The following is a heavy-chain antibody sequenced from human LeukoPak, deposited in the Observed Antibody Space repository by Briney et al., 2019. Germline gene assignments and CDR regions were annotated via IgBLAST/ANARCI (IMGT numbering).Heavy chain of an antibody. CDR2: ISGSGGST. CDR1: GFTFSSYA. V-gene: IGHV3-23*01. Sequence: GGSLRLSCAASGFTFSSYAMSWVRQAPGKGLEWVSAISGSGGSTYYADSVKGRFTISRDNAKNPLYLQMNSLRAEDTAVYYCASIAAAGYYYYYMDVWGKGTTVTVSS. CDR3: ASIAAAGYYYYYMDV. D-gene: IGHD6-13*01. J-gene: IGHJ6*03.